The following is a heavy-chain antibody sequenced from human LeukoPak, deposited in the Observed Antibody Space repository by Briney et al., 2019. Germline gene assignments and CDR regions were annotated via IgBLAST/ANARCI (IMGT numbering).Heavy chain of an antibody. CDR1: GYTFTGYY. D-gene: IGHD7-27*01. J-gene: IGHJ4*02. Sequence: ASVKVSCKASGYTFTGYYMHWVRQAPGQGLEGMGWINPNSGGTNYAQKFQGRVTMTRDTSISTAYMELSRLRFDATAVYYCASIAHGDLAYWGQGTLVTVSS. CDR3: ASIAHGDLAY. V-gene: IGHV1-2*02. CDR2: INPNSGGT.